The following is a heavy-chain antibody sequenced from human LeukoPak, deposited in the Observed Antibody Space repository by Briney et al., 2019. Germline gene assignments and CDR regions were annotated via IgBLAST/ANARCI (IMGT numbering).Heavy chain of an antibody. CDR1: GYTFTSYY. V-gene: IGHV1-46*01. CDR3: ARGQTYSSSPPHDY. J-gene: IGHJ4*02. CDR2: INPTGGGK. D-gene: IGHD6-6*01. Sequence: ASVKVSCKASGYTFTSYYIHWVRQAPGHGLEWMGIINPTGGGKTYAEKFQGRVTMTRDTSTSAVYMDLSSLRSEDTAVYYCARGQTYSSSPPHDYWGQGTLVTVSS.